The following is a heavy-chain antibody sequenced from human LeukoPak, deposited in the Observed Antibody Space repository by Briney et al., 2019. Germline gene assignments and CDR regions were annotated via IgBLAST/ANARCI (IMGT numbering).Heavy chain of an antibody. CDR3: ARGSSGSMDV. CDR1: GDSIGSSHYY. CDR2: ISYSGST. Sequence: SETLSLTCTVSGDSIGSSHYYWGWIRQPPVKGLEWIGSISYSGSTDYTPSLRSRVTMSVDTSKNQFSLKLSSVTAADTAVYYCARGSSGSMDVWGKGTTVTVSS. V-gene: IGHV4-39*07. J-gene: IGHJ6*03.